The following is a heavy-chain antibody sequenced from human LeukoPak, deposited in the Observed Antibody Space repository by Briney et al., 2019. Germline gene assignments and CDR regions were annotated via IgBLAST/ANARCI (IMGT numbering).Heavy chain of an antibody. Sequence: GGSLRLSCAASGFTLRSYSMSWVRQAPGKGLEWVSSINWGSNHIYYADAVQGRFTISRDNAKNSPYLQMNSLRAEDTAIYYCARDNSGWSRDYWGQGTLVTVSS. D-gene: IGHD6-19*01. CDR1: GFTLRSYS. V-gene: IGHV3-21*06. CDR2: INWGSNHI. CDR3: ARDNSGWSRDY. J-gene: IGHJ4*02.